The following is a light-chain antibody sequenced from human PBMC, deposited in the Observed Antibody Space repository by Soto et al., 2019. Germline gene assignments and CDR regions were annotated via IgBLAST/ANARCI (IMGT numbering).Light chain of an antibody. Sequence: EIVLTQSPATLSLSPGERATLSCRASQSVSSYLAWYQQKPGQAPRLLIYDASNRATGIPARFSGSGSGTDFPLTISSLEPEDFAAYYCQQRSNWPPITFGQGTRLQIK. CDR2: DAS. CDR3: QQRSNWPPIT. V-gene: IGKV3-11*01. J-gene: IGKJ5*01. CDR1: QSVSSY.